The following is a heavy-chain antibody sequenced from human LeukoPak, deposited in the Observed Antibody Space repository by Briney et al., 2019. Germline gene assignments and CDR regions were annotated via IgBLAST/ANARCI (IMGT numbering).Heavy chain of an antibody. CDR1: GGSFSGDF. CDR3: AKSNGYGLVDI. J-gene: IGHJ3*02. Sequence: PSETLSLTCAVYGGSFSGDFWSWIRQSPGKGLEWIGEINHGGSTTYNPSLQSRVTISLDTSRNQFSLKLNSVTAADTAVYYCAKSNGYGLVDIWGQGTMVTVSS. V-gene: IGHV4-34*01. CDR2: INHGGST. D-gene: IGHD3-10*01.